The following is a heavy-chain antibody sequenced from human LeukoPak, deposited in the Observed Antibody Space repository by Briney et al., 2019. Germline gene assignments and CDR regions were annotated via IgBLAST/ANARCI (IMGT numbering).Heavy chain of an antibody. D-gene: IGHD6-19*01. CDR3: AKETYSSGWYPYFDY. CDR2: ISGSGGST. J-gene: IGHJ4*02. CDR1: GFTFSSYA. Sequence: GGSLRLSCVASGFTFSSYAMSWVRQARGKGLEWVSGISGSGGSTYYADSVKGRFTISRDNSKNTLFLQMNSLRAEDTAVYYCAKETYSSGWYPYFDYRGQGTLVTVSS. V-gene: IGHV3-23*01.